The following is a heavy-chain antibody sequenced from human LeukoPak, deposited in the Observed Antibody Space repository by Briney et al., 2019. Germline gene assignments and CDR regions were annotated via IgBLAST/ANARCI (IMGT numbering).Heavy chain of an antibody. Sequence: ASVKVSCKASGYTFTSYAMHWVRQAPGQRLEWMGWINAGNGNTKYSQKFQGRVTITRDTSASTAYMELSSLRSEDTAVYYCARGDSYGPGPGGAFDIWGQGTMVTVSS. CDR1: GYTFTSYA. D-gene: IGHD5-18*01. V-gene: IGHV1-3*01. CDR2: INAGNGNT. CDR3: ARGDSYGPGPGGAFDI. J-gene: IGHJ3*02.